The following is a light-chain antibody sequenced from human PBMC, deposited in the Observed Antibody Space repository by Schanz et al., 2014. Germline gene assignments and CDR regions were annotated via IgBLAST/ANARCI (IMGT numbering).Light chain of an antibody. CDR3: QQYGTSPPLT. V-gene: IGKV3-20*01. J-gene: IGKJ4*01. Sequence: EIVMTQSPATLSVSPGERATLSCRASQSVSNNLAWYQQKPGQAPRLLIYGASTRATGIPDRFSGSGSGTDFTLTISRLEPEDFAVYYCQQYGTSPPLTFGGGTKVEIK. CDR1: QSVSNN. CDR2: GAS.